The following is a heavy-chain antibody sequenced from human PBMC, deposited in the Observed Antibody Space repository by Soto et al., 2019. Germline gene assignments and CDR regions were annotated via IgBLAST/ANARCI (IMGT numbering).Heavy chain of an antibody. CDR2: IYYSGST. CDR1: GGSISSYY. D-gene: IGHD3-10*01. Sequence: SSETLSLTCTVSGGSISSYYWSWIRQPPGKGLEWIGYIYYSGSTNYNPSLKSRVTISVDTSKNQFSLKLSSVTAADTAVYYCARSGSMVRGSDDGAFDIWGQGTMVTVSS. V-gene: IGHV4-59*01. CDR3: ARSGSMVRGSDDGAFDI. J-gene: IGHJ3*02.